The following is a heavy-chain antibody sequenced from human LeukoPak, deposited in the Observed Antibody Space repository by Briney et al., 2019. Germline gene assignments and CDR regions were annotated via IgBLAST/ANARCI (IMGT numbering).Heavy chain of an antibody. CDR2: ISTSGASS. CDR1: GFTFSNFE. V-gene: IGHV3-48*03. CDR3: ARERGYNYGYSGYYDQ. D-gene: IGHD5-18*01. J-gene: IGHJ4*02. Sequence: GGSLRLSCAASGFTFSNFEMNWHRPAPGQGLEGISYISTSGASSYYADSVKGRFTVSRDNATNSMYLRMDTLRAEDTAVYYCARERGYNYGYSGYYDQWGQGILVTVSS.